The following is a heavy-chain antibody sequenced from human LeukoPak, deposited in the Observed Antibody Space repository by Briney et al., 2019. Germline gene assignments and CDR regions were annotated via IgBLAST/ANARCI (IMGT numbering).Heavy chain of an antibody. CDR2: IFPILGTP. D-gene: IGHD3-10*01. J-gene: IGHJ4*02. V-gene: IGHV1-69*05. CDR1: GGTFSSYA. Sequence: ASVKVSCKASGGTFSSYAISWVRQAPGQGLEWMGWIFPILGTPNYAPNFQGRVTITTDQSTSTAYMELSSLTSWGTAVYYCARAMVRGVIPYYFDYWGQGNLVTVSS. CDR3: ARAMVRGVIPYYFDY.